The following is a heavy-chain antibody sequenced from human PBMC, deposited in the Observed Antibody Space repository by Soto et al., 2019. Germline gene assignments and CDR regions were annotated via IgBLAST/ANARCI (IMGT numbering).Heavy chain of an antibody. CDR1: GFTFSSYA. CDR3: AKDSRPDYYGSGSYYN. D-gene: IGHD3-10*01. Sequence: GGSLRLSCAASGFTFSSYAMSWVRQAPGKGLEWVSAISGSGGSTYYADSVKGRFTISRDNSKNTLYPQMNSLRAEDTAVYYCAKDSRPDYYGSGSYYNWGQGTLVTVSS. J-gene: IGHJ4*02. CDR2: ISGSGGST. V-gene: IGHV3-23*01.